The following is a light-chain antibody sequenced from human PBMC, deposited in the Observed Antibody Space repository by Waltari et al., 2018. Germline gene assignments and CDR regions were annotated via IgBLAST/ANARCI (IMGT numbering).Light chain of an antibody. V-gene: IGKV2-30*01. CDR3: GQHTHWPFT. CDR1: LSLVYSDGNTY. Sequence: DVVMTESPLSLRITPGRPASIPCRPSLSLVYSDGNTYLSWYQQKPGQVPRLLIYKVSNRDSGVPDRFSGSGAGTDFTLKISRVEAEDVGVYYCGQHTHWPFTFGPGTKLDIK. CDR2: KVS. J-gene: IGKJ3*01.